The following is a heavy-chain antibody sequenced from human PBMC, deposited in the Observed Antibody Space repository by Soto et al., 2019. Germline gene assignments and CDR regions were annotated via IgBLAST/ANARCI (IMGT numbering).Heavy chain of an antibody. CDR1: GGSISSYY. CDR2: IYYSGST. Sequence: SETMSLSCTVSGGSISSYYWSWIRQPPGKGLEWIGYIYYSGSTNYNPSLKSRVTISVDTSKNQFSLKLSSVTAADTAVYYCATGPAQFDPWGQGTLVTVSS. J-gene: IGHJ5*02. V-gene: IGHV4-59*01. CDR3: ATGPAQFDP.